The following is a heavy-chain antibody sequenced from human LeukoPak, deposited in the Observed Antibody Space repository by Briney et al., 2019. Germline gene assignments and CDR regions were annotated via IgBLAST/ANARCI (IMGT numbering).Heavy chain of an antibody. J-gene: IGHJ4*02. D-gene: IGHD6-13*01. V-gene: IGHV3-30*18. CDR1: GVTFSTYG. Sequence: GGSLRLSCAVSGVTFSTYGMHWVRQAPGKGLEWVAFISYDGSNKYYADSVKGRFTISRDNSKNTLYLEMNSLRPEDTALYCCAKDYSSSSDYFDFWGLGTLVTVSS. CDR2: ISYDGSNK. CDR3: AKDYSSSSDYFDF.